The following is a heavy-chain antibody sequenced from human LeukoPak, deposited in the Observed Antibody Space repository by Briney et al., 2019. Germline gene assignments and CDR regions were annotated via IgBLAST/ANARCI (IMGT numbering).Heavy chain of an antibody. D-gene: IGHD3-10*01. CDR3: ARDLGTPTRGDFDY. Sequence: GGSLRLSCAASGFTFSSYSMNWVRQAPGKGLEWVSYISSSSSTIYYADSVKGRFTISRDNAKNSLYLQMNSLRAEDTAVYYCARDLGTPTRGDFDYWGQGTLVTVSS. V-gene: IGHV3-48*04. J-gene: IGHJ4*02. CDR1: GFTFSSYS. CDR2: ISSSSSTI.